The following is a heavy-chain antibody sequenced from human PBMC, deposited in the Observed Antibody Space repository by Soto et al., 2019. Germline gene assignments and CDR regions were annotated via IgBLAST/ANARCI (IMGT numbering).Heavy chain of an antibody. D-gene: IGHD3-3*01. CDR2: IYHSGST. CDR3: ARDTPIFGVVIMAGWFDP. V-gene: IGHV4-38-2*02. Sequence: ASETLSLTCAVSGYSISSGYYWGWIRQPPGKGLEWIGSIYHSGSTYYNPSLKSRVTISVDTSKNQFSLKLSSVTAADTAVYYCARDTPIFGVVIMAGWFDPWGQGTLVTVSS. CDR1: GYSISSGYY. J-gene: IGHJ5*02.